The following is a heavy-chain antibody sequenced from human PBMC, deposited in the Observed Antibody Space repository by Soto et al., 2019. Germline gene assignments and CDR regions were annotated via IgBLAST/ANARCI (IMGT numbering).Heavy chain of an antibody. CDR2: VDYTETT. Sequence: SETLSLTCSLSGGSINSSDHFWGWIRQTPGKGLEWIGSVDYTETTYYNPSIKSPVTISVETSRNTFSLKVNSVTAADTGIYYCARQRVLSTNMFITSFDPWGQGTLVTVSS. V-gene: IGHV4-39*01. CDR1: GGSINSSDHF. J-gene: IGHJ5*02. D-gene: IGHD3-10*02. CDR3: ARQRVLSTNMFITSFDP.